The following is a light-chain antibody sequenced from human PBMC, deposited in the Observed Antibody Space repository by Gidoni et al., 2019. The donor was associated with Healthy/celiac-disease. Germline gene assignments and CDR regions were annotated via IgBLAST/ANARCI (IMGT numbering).Light chain of an antibody. CDR1: SSDVGGYNY. CDR2: DVS. J-gene: IGLJ2*01. CDR3: SSYTSSSTPVV. Sequence: QSALPQLAPVSGSPGQSITISCTGTSSDVGGYNYVSWYQQHPGKAPKLMIYDVSNRPSGVSNRFSGSKSGNTASLTISGLQAEDEADYYCSSYTSSSTPVVFGGGTKLTVL. V-gene: IGLV2-14*01.